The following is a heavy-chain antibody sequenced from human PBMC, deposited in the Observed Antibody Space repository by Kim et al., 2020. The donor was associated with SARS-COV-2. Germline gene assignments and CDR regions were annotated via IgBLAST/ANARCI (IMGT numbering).Heavy chain of an antibody. CDR3: TRIRGTPIAFWVAFGV. J-gene: IGHJ3*01. Sequence: GGSLRLSCAASGFTFSDYPMHWVRQASGKGLEWVGRIRSKANSYATAYAASVRGRFIIYRDDSKNTAYLQMNSPKTEDTAVDYCTRIRGTPIAFWVAFGV. V-gene: IGHV3-73*01. D-gene: IGHD1-1*01. CDR2: IRSKANSYAT. CDR1: GFTFSDYP.